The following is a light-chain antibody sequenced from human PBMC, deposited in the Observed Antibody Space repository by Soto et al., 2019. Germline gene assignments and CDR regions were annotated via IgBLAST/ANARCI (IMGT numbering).Light chain of an antibody. CDR2: RNN. Sequence: QSVLTQPPSASGTPGQRVTISCSGSSSNIGSNYVYWYQQLPGTAPKLLIYRNNQRPSGVPDRFSGSKSGTSSSLAISGLPSEDDAYYYCAAWEDSLSGFYVFGTGTQLTVL. V-gene: IGLV1-47*01. CDR3: AAWEDSLSGFYV. CDR1: SSNIGSNY. J-gene: IGLJ1*01.